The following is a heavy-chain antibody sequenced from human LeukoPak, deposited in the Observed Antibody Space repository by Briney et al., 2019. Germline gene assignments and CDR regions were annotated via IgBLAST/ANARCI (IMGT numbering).Heavy chain of an antibody. V-gene: IGHV3-11*04. CDR3: ARGISAVVPRAFDV. J-gene: IGHJ3*01. CDR2: ISSSDSNI. D-gene: IGHD2-15*01. Sequence: GGSLRLSCAASGFPFSDYYMSWIRQAPGKGLEWVSYISSSDSNIYHADSVKGRFTISRENAKNTLYLQLNSLRAEDTAVYFCARGISAVVPRAFDVWGQGTLVTVSS. CDR1: GFPFSDYY.